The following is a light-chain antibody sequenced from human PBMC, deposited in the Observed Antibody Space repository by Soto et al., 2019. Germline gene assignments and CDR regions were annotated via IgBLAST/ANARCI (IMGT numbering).Light chain of an antibody. J-gene: IGLJ2*01. CDR3: QSYDSSLSGYVV. CDR2: GNS. Sequence: QSVLTQPPSVSGAPGQRVTISCTGSRSNSGAGYDVHWYQQLPGTAPKLLIYGNSNRPSGVPDRFSGSKSGTSASLAITGLQAEDEADYYCQSYDSSLSGYVVFGGGTQLTVL. V-gene: IGLV1-40*01. CDR1: RSNSGAGYD.